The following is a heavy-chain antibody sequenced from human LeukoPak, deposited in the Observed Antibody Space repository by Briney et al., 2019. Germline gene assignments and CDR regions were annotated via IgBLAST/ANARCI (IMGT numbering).Heavy chain of an antibody. Sequence: PSETLSLTCTVSGGSISSYYWSWLRQPPGKGLEWIGYIYYSGSTNYNPSLKSRVTISVDTSKNQFSLKLSSVTAADTAVYYCARQYYYDSSGYYFDYWGQGTLVTVSS. V-gene: IGHV4-59*08. D-gene: IGHD3-22*01. CDR1: GGSISSYY. CDR2: IYYSGST. CDR3: ARQYYYDSSGYYFDY. J-gene: IGHJ4*02.